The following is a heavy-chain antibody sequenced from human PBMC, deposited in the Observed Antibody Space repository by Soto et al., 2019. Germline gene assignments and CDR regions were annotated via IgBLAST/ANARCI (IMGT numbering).Heavy chain of an antibody. CDR1: GFTFSSYA. V-gene: IGHV3-30-3*01. CDR3: TREGGYGSGGSCYSHAFDI. J-gene: IGHJ3*02. Sequence: QVQLVESGGGVVQPGRSLRLSCAASGFTFSSYAIHWVRQAPGKGLEWVAVISYDGSNKYYADSVKGRFTISRDNSKDTRCLQMNSLRAEDTAVYYCTREGGYGSGGSCYSHAFDIWGQGTMVTVSS. D-gene: IGHD2-15*01. CDR2: ISYDGSNK.